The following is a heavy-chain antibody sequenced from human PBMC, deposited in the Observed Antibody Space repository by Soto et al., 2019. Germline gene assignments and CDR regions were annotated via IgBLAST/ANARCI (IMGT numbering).Heavy chain of an antibody. J-gene: IGHJ6*02. CDR3: PLQGFAPLHGLVDV. CDR1: GGSISSYY. CDR2: VHHSCGS. Sequence: QVQLQESGPGLVKPSETLSLSCTVSGGSISSYYWSWFRQSPGERMESLGYVHHSCGSNYNPSLQIGLVQSLDSYKSQFSLKVTSLTAPEASVYYWPLQGFAPLHGLVDVWGQGTTVTVSS. V-gene: IGHV4-59*08. D-gene: IGHD1-26*01.